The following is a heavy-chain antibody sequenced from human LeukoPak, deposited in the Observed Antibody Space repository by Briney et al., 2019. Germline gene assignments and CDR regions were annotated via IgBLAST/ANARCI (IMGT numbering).Heavy chain of an antibody. CDR3: ARGLTSTSPY. J-gene: IGHJ4*02. Sequence: TGGSLRLSCTVSGFTFNSYWMSWVRQAPGKGLEWVANIKQDGSEIYYVDSVEGRFTISRDNAKNSLYLQMDGLRTEDTAIYYCARGLTSTSPYWGQGTLVTVSS. D-gene: IGHD2-2*01. CDR1: GFTFNSYW. V-gene: IGHV3-7*01. CDR2: IKQDGSEI.